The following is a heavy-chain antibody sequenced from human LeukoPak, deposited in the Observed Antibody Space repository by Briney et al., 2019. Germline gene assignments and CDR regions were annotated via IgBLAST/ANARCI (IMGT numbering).Heavy chain of an antibody. Sequence: ASVKVSCKASGYSFTNYAMHWVRQAPGQRLEWMGWINAGNGDTKYSQNFQGRVTITRDTSARTAYMELSSLRSEDTAVYYCARFPIYGSGSPTYYFDYWGQGTLVTVSS. J-gene: IGHJ4*02. CDR3: ARFPIYGSGSPTYYFDY. CDR1: GYSFTNYA. D-gene: IGHD3-10*01. CDR2: INAGNGDT. V-gene: IGHV1-3*01.